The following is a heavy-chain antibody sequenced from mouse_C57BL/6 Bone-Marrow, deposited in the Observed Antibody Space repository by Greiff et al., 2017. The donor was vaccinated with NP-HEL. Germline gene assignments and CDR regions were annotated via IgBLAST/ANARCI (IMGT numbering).Heavy chain of an antibody. J-gene: IGHJ1*03. D-gene: IGHD1-1*01. CDR3: ARNWPITTVSHWYFDV. V-gene: IGHV1-59*01. CDR2: IDPSDSYT. CDR1: GYTFTSYW. Sequence: QVHVKQPGAELVRPGTSVKLSCKASGYTFTSYWMHWVKQRPGQGLEWIGVIDPSDSYTNYNQKFKGKATLTVDTSSSTAYMQLSSLTSEDSAVYYCARNWPITTVSHWYFDVWGTGTTVTVSS.